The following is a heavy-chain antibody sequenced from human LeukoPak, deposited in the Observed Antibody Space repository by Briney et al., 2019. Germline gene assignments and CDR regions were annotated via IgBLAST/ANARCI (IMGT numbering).Heavy chain of an antibody. CDR1: GDSISNYV. CDR3: ARHVPYDSSDYTLTY. Sequence: PSETLSLTCTVSGDSISNYVWSWIRQPPGKELEYIGYIYYSGSTNYNPSLKSRATISADTSKNQLSLKLNSVTAADTAVYYCARHVPYDSSDYTLTYWGQGTLVTVSS. CDR2: IYYSGST. V-gene: IGHV4-59*08. J-gene: IGHJ4*02. D-gene: IGHD3-22*01.